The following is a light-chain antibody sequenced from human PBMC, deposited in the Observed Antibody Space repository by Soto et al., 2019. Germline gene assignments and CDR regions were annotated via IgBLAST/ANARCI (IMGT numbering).Light chain of an antibody. CDR2: DAS. Sequence: EIVLTQSPATLSLSPGERATLSCRTSQSVSTYLAWYQLRPGQAPRLLIYDASNRATGIPARFSGSGSGRDFTLTISSLEPDDFAVYYCQQRTDWPVTFGQGTRLEI. CDR1: QSVSTY. J-gene: IGKJ5*01. V-gene: IGKV3-11*02. CDR3: QQRTDWPVT.